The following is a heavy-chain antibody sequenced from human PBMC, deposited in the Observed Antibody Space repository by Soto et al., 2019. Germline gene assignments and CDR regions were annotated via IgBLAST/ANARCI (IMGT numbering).Heavy chain of an antibody. Sequence: GASVKVSCKASGYTFTYRYLHWVRQAPGQALEWMGWITPFNGNTNYAQKFQDRVTITRDRSMSTAYMELSSLRSEDTAMYYCASTSITMVRGVITEPYYYYGIDVRGQGTTVTVSS. V-gene: IGHV1-45*02. D-gene: IGHD3-10*01. CDR2: ITPFNGNT. CDR1: GYTFTYRY. CDR3: ASTSITMVRGVITEPYYYYGIDV. J-gene: IGHJ6*02.